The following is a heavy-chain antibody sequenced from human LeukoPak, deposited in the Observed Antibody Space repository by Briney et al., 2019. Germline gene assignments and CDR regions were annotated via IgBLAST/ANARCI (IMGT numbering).Heavy chain of an antibody. J-gene: IGHJ4*02. CDR2: IYYSGST. Sequence: PSETLSLTCTVSGGSISSGGNYWSCIRHHPGKGLEWIGYIYYSGSTSYNPSLKSRVTISVDTSKNQFSLKLSSVTAADTAVYYCARGESATVATIMDYWGQGTLVTVSS. V-gene: IGHV4-31*03. D-gene: IGHD5-12*01. CDR3: ARGESATVATIMDY. CDR1: GGSISSGGNY.